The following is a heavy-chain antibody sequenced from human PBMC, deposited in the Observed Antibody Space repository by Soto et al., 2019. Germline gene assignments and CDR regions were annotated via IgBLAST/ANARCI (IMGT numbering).Heavy chain of an antibody. V-gene: IGHV3-21*01. D-gene: IGHD3-22*01. Sequence: PGGSLRLSCAASGFTFSSYSMNWVRQAPGKGLEWVSSISCSSSFLYYADSVKGRFTISRDNFKNSLYLQMNSLRAEDSAVYYCARGLFYYDSSGYLGYWGQGTLVTVSS. CDR1: GFTFSSYS. CDR2: ISCSSSFL. CDR3: ARGLFYYDSSGYLGY. J-gene: IGHJ4*02.